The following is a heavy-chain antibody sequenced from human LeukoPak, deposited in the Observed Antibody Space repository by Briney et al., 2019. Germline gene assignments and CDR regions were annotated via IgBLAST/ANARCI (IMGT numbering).Heavy chain of an antibody. J-gene: IGHJ4*02. CDR1: GGSINSFDGY. CDR2: IYYSGGT. D-gene: IGHD5-12*01. Sequence: SETLSLTCTVSGGSINSFDGYWSWVRQPPGKGLEWIGYIYYSGGTFYNPSLKSRLTMSVDTSKNQFSLKLQSVTAADTAVYYCARCLNSGYAGGPAFWGQGTLVAVSS. V-gene: IGHV4-30-4*01. CDR3: ARCLNSGYAGGPAF.